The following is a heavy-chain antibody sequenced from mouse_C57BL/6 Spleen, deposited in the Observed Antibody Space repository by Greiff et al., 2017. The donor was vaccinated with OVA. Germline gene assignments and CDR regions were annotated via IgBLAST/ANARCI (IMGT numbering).Heavy chain of an antibody. D-gene: IGHD1-1*01. CDR2: INPNNGGT. J-gene: IGHJ1*03. V-gene: IGHV1-26*01. CDR3: ARYLRWYFDV. CDR1: GYTFTDYY. Sequence: EVQLQQSGPELVKPGASVKISCKASGYTFTDYYMNWVKQSHGKSLEWIGDINPNNGGTSYNQKFKGKATLTVDKSSSTAYMELRSLTSEDSAVYYCARYLRWYFDVWGTGTTVTVSS.